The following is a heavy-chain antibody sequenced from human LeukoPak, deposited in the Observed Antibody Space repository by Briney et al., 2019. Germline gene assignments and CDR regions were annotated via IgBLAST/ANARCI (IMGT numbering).Heavy chain of an antibody. CDR1: GASISSYY. CDR3: ARVAVAAREYFDY. CDR2: TYYSGHT. J-gene: IGHJ4*02. Sequence: SETLSLTCTVSGASISSYYWSWIRQSPGKGLEWIGYTYYSGHTNYSPSLQSRVTISVDTSKSQFSLKLTSVTAADTAVYYCARVAVAAREYFDYWGQGTLVTVSS. V-gene: IGHV4-59*01. D-gene: IGHD6-19*01.